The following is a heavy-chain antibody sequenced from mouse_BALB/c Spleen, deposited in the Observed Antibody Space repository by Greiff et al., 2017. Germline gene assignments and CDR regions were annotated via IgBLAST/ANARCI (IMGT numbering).Heavy chain of an antibody. Sequence: VQLQQSGAELMKPGASVKISCKATGYTFSSYWIEWVKQRPGHGLEWIGEILPGSGSTNYNEKFKGKATFTADTSSNTAYMQLSSLTSEDSAVYYCARWRYEFAYWGQGTLVTVSA. J-gene: IGHJ3*01. CDR2: ILPGSGST. V-gene: IGHV1-9*01. CDR1: GYTFSSYW. CDR3: ARWRYEFAY. D-gene: IGHD2-14*01.